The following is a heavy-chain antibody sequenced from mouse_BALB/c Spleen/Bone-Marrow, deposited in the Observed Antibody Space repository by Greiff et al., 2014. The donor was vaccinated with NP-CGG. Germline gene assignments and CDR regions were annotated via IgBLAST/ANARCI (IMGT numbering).Heavy chain of an antibody. CDR2: IYPGNSNT. D-gene: IGHD5-1*01. CDR1: GYSFTSYW. J-gene: IGHJ2*01. V-gene: IGHV1-5*01. CDR3: TVSLTLYYFDY. Sequence: EVQLQQSGTVLARPGASVKMSCKASGYSFTSYWMHWVKRRPGQGLEWIGAIYPGNSNTNYNQKFKGKAKLTAVTSASTAYMEFSSLTNEDSAVYYCTVSLTLYYFDYWGQGTTLTVSS.